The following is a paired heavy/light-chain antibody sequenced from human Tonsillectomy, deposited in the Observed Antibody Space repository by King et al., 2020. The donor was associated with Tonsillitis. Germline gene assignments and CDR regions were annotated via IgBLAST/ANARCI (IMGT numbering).Light chain of an antibody. Sequence: EIVLTQSPATLSLSPGERATLSCGASQSVSSRYLAWYQQKPGLAPRLLIYDASNRATGIPDRFSASGSGTDFTLTISRVGPEDFAVYYCQQYGTSPITFGQGTRLEIK. CDR3: QQYGTSPIT. J-gene: IGKJ5*01. CDR1: QSVSSRY. V-gene: IGKV3D-20*01. CDR2: DAS.
Heavy chain of an antibody. Sequence: QVQLVQSGAEVKKPGSSVKVSCKASGGRFSSYAISWVRQAPGQGLEWMGGIIPMFAKAIYAQRFKGRVTITADESTNTAYMDLSSLRSEDTAVYYCARGFDSSGYHDRKACDIWGPGTMVTVSS. CDR1: GGRFSSYA. CDR2: IIPMFAKA. CDR3: ARGFDSSGYHDRKACDI. V-gene: IGHV1-69*01. D-gene: IGHD3-22*01. J-gene: IGHJ3*02.